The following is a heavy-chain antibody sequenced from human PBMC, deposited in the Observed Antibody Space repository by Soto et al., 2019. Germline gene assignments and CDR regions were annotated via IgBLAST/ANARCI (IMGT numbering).Heavy chain of an antibody. J-gene: IGHJ4*02. D-gene: IGHD3-16*02. CDR2: MYHSGST. CDR1: GDSIRSYY. Sequence: QVQLQESGPGLVKPSETLSLTCTVSGDSIRSYYWGWIRQPPGKGLEWIGHMYHSGSTNYNPSLKSRVSILVDTSKTQFSLNLNSVTAADTAVYYCARHGGGIASWFDNWGQGTLVTVSS. CDR3: ARHGGGIASWFDN. V-gene: IGHV4-59*08.